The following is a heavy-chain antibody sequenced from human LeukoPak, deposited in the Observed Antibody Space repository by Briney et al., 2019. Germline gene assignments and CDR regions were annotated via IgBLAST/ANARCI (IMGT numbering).Heavy chain of an antibody. D-gene: IGHD6-19*01. CDR3: ARQKPYSSGWTPGVNWFEP. CDR2: INHSGST. Sequence: SETLSLTCAVYGGSFSGYYWSWIRQPPGKGLEGIGEINHSGSTNYNPSLKSRVTISVDTSKNQFSLKLSSVTAADTAVYYCARQKPYSSGWTPGVNWFEPWGPGTLVTVSS. CDR1: GGSFSGYY. J-gene: IGHJ5*02. V-gene: IGHV4-34*01.